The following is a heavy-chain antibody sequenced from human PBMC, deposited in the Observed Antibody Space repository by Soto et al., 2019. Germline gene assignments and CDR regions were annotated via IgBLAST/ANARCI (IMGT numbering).Heavy chain of an antibody. CDR2: IIPILGIA. CDR1: GGTFSSYT. V-gene: IGHV1-69*08. CDR3: ARDCSSTSCYAYP. Sequence: QVQLVQPGAEVKKPGSSVKVSCKASGGTFSSYTISWVRQAPGQGLEWMGRIIPILGIANYAQKFQGRVTITADKSTSTAYMELSSLRSEDTAVYYCARDCSSTSCYAYPWGQGTLVTVSS. J-gene: IGHJ5*02. D-gene: IGHD2-2*01.